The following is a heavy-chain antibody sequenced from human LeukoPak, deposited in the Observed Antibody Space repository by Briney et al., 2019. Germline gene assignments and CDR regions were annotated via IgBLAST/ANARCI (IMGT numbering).Heavy chain of an antibody. CDR3: ARLGYGSGTPYYYFYMDD. CDR1: DGSISGYY. CDR2: INYVGGT. Sequence: PSETLSLTCTVPDGSISGYYWSWIRPPPGKGLEWIGYINYVGGTNYNPSLRSRVTFSRDTSKNQFSLKLRSVTAADTAVYFCARLGYGSGTPYYYFYMDDWGTGTTVTVSS. V-gene: IGHV4-59*01. J-gene: IGHJ6*03. D-gene: IGHD3-10*01.